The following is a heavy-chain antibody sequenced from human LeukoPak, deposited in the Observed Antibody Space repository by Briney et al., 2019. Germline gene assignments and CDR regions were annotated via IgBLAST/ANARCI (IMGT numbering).Heavy chain of an antibody. Sequence: GGSLRLSCAASGFSFSSYGMSWVRQAPGKGLEWVAFIRFDGSNKYYADSVKGRFTISRDNSKNTLYLQMNSLRAEDTAVYYCAKLGEGGYSYDYLPYYFDYWGQGTLVTVSS. CDR2: IRFDGSNK. D-gene: IGHD5-18*01. CDR3: AKLGEGGYSYDYLPYYFDY. V-gene: IGHV3-30*02. CDR1: GFSFSSYG. J-gene: IGHJ4*02.